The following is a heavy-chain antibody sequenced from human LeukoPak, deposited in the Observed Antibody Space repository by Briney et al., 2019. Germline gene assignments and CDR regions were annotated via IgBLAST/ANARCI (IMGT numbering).Heavy chain of an antibody. Sequence: PSETLSFTCTVSGGSISSYYWSWIRQPAGKGLEWIGRIYTSGSTNYDPSLKSRVTISVDTSKNQFSLKLSSVTAADTAVYYCARDLGGIAAAIDYWGQGTLVTVSS. CDR3: ARDLGGIAAAIDY. D-gene: IGHD6-13*01. CDR2: IYTSGST. V-gene: IGHV4-4*07. J-gene: IGHJ4*02. CDR1: GGSISSYY.